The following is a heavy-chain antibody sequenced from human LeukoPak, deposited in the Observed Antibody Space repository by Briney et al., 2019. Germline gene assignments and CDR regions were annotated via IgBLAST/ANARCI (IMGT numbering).Heavy chain of an antibody. D-gene: IGHD5-18*01. CDR1: GFTFSSYE. J-gene: IGHJ4*02. CDR2: ISSSGSTI. V-gene: IGHV3-48*03. Sequence: GGSLRLSCPASGFTFSSYEMNWVRPAPGKGRGWVSYISSSGSTIYYADSVKGRLTISRDNGKNSLYLQMNSLRAEDTAVYYCARANRGYSYGYYFDYWGQGTLVTVSS. CDR3: ARANRGYSYGYYFDY.